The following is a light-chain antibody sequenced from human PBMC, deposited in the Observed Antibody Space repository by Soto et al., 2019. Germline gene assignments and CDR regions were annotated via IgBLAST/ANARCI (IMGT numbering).Light chain of an antibody. J-gene: IGLJ1*01. Sequence: QSALTQSASLSGSPGQSITISCTGTFSDVGVSDYVSWYQQHPGKAPRLIIYEVTNRPSGVSSRFSGSKSGNTAYLTISGLQAEDEGDYYCSSYSRSTADEVFGTGTKVTFL. CDR2: EVT. V-gene: IGLV2-14*01. CDR1: FSDVGVSDY. CDR3: SSYSRSTADEV.